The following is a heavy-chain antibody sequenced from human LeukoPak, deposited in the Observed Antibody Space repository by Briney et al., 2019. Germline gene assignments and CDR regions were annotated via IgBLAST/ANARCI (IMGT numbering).Heavy chain of an antibody. Sequence: QAGGSLRLSCAASGFTFSSYGMHWVRQAPGKGLEWVAVISYDGSNKYYADSVKGRFTISRDNSKNTLYPQMNSLRAEDTAVYYCAKDHRRRSGATYYFDYWGQGTLVTVSS. V-gene: IGHV3-30*18. CDR1: GFTFSSYG. J-gene: IGHJ4*02. CDR2: ISYDGSNK. D-gene: IGHD1-26*01. CDR3: AKDHRRRSGATYYFDY.